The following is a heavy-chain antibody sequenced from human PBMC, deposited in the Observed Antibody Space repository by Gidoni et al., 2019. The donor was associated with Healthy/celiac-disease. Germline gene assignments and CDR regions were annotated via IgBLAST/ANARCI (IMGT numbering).Heavy chain of an antibody. CDR1: GYSFTSYW. D-gene: IGHD1-26*01. Sequence: EVQLVQSGAEVKKPGESLKISCKGSGYSFTSYWSGWVRQMHGKGLEWMGIISPGNSDTRYSPSFQGQVTISADKSISTAYLQWSSLKASDTAMYYCASLRGVVGATNYYYGMDVWGQGTTVTVSS. V-gene: IGHV5-51*01. J-gene: IGHJ6*02. CDR2: ISPGNSDT. CDR3: ASLRGVVGATNYYYGMDV.